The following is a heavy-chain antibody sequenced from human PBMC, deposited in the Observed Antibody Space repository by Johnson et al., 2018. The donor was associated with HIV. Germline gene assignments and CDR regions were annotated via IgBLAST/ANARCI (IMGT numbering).Heavy chain of an antibody. D-gene: IGHD6-19*01. CDR1: GFTVSINY. CDR2: IYSGGYT. J-gene: IGHJ3*02. Sequence: VQLVESGGGLIQPGGSLRLPCAASGFTVSINYMSWVRQAPGKGLEWVSVIYSGGYTYYADAVKDRFTISRDNSKNTRYLQMNSLRAEDTAVFYCARGNIGYSSGWDAFDIWGQGTMVTVAS. CDR3: ARGNIGYSSGWDAFDI. V-gene: IGHV3-66*03.